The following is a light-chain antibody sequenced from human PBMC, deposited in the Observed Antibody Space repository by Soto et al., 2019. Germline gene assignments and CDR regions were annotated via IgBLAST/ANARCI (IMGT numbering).Light chain of an antibody. Sequence: DIQLTQSPSFLSAFVGDTVTITCRASQAMSTYLAWYQQKPGKVPKLLIRSASTLQSGVPPRFSGGGSGTEFTLTISTLQPDDSAMYYCQQLSGYQLAFGGGTNVEIK. CDR2: SAS. V-gene: IGKV1-9*01. CDR1: QAMSTY. CDR3: QQLSGYQLA. J-gene: IGKJ4*01.